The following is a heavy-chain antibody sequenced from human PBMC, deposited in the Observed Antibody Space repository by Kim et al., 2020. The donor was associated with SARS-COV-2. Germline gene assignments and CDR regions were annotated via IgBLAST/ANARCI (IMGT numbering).Heavy chain of an antibody. Sequence: GGSLRLSCAASGFTFSSYAMSWVRQAPGKGLEWVSAISGSGGSTYYADSVKGRFTISRDNSKNTLYLQMNSLRAEDTAVYYCAKVLGKRLYSSSFYKYYYYGMDVWGQGTTVTVSS. CDR3: AKVLGKRLYSSSFYKYYYYGMDV. CDR2: ISGSGGST. CDR1: GFTFSSYA. V-gene: IGHV3-23*01. J-gene: IGHJ6*02. D-gene: IGHD6-13*01.